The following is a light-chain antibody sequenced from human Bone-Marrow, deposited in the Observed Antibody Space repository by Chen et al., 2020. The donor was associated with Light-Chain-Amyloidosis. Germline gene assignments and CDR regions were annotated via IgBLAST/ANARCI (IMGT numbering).Light chain of an antibody. V-gene: IGLV3-21*02. CDR2: DDS. CDR3: QVWDRSSDRPM. J-gene: IGLJ3*02. CDR1: NIGSTS. Sequence: SYVLTQSSSVSVAPGQTATIACGGNNIGSTSVHWYQQTPGQAPLLVVYDDSDRPSGIPERLSGSNSGNTATLTISRVEAGDEADYYCQVWDRSSDRPMFGGGTKLTVL.